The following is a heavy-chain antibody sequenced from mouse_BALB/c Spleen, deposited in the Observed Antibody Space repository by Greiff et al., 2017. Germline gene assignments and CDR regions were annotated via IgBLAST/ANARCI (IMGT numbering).Heavy chain of an antibody. CDR3: ARWGDEAY. D-gene: IGHD3-3*01. CDR1: GYTFTSDW. V-gene: IGHV1S81*02. Sequence: QVQLQQPGAELVKPGASVKLSCKASGYTFTSDWMHWVKQRPGQGLEWIGEINPSNGRTNYNEKFKSKATLTVDKSSSTAYMQLSSLTSEDSAVYYCARWGDEAYWGQGTLVTVSA. J-gene: IGHJ3*01. CDR2: INPSNGRT.